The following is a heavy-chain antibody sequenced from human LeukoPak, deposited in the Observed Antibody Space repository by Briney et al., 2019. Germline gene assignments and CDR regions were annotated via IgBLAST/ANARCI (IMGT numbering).Heavy chain of an antibody. Sequence: NASETLSLTCTVSGGSISSSSYYWGWIRQPPGKGLEWIGSIYYSGSTYYNPSLKSRVTISVDTSKNQFSLKLSSVTAADTAVYYCAREESSSWHTAHYFDCGGQGTLVTVSS. CDR1: GGSISSSSYY. J-gene: IGHJ4*02. V-gene: IGHV4-39*07. D-gene: IGHD6-13*01. CDR2: IYYSGST. CDR3: AREESSSWHTAHYFDC.